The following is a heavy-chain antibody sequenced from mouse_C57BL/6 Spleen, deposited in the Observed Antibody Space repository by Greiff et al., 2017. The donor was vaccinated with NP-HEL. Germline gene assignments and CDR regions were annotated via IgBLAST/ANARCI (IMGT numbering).Heavy chain of an antibody. J-gene: IGHJ2*01. CDR2: IDPSDSYT. V-gene: IGHV1-69*01. CDR3: ARRGDFDY. Sequence: QVQLQQPGAELVMPGASVKLSCKASGYTFTSYWMHWVKQRPGQGLEWIGEIDPSDSYTNYNQKFKGKSTLTVDKSSSTAYMQLSSLKSEDSAVYYCARRGDFDYWGQGTTLTVSS. CDR1: GYTFTSYW.